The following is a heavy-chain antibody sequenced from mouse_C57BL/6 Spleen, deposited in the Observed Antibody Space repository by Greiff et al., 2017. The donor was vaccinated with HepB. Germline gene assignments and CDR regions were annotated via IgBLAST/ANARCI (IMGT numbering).Heavy chain of an antibody. CDR1: GFTFSDYG. J-gene: IGHJ1*03. Sequence: EVQVVESGGGLVKPGGSLKLSCAASGFTFSDYGMHWVRQAPEKGLEWVAYISSGSSTIYYADTVKGRFTISRDNAKNTLFLQMTSLRSEDTAMYYCARLYSNYVDWYFDVWGTGTTVTVSS. CDR2: ISSGSSTI. CDR3: ARLYSNYVDWYFDV. V-gene: IGHV5-17*01. D-gene: IGHD2-5*01.